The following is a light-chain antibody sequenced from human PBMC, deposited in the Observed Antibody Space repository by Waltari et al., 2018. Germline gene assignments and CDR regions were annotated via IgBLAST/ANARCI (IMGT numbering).Light chain of an antibody. V-gene: IGLV2-14*03. CDR1: SRDVGGHNH. CDR3: NSFTDSVTWV. Sequence: QSALTQPASVAGSPGASVTIPFTGTSRDVGGHNHVSWYQNHPGKAPKVMIHDVNKRPSGGSNRFSGSKSGNTASLTISGLQAEDEADYYCNSFTDSVTWVFGGGTKLTVL. CDR2: DVN. J-gene: IGLJ3*02.